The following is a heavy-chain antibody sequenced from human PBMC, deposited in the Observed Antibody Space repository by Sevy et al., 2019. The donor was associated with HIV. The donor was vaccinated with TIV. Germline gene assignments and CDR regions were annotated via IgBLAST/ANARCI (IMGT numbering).Heavy chain of an antibody. CDR2: IKLDGDEK. Sequence: GGSLRLSCTASGFSFRSYWMTWVRQAPGMGLEWVANIKLDGDEKYYVETLKGRFTISRDNVKNSLYLQMNNLRAEDTAVYYRARDSKGGLDVWGQGTTVTVSS. D-gene: IGHD4-4*01. CDR3: ARDSKGGLDV. J-gene: IGHJ6*02. CDR1: GFSFRSYW. V-gene: IGHV3-7*01.